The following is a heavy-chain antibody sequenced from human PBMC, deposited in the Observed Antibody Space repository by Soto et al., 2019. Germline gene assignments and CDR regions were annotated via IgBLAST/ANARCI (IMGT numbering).Heavy chain of an antibody. D-gene: IGHD6-13*01. V-gene: IGHV4-61*01. CDR3: ARISSSWYWFDP. CDR1: GGSVSSGSYY. J-gene: IGHJ5*02. Sequence: QVQLQESGPGLVKPSETLSLTCTVSGGSVSSGSYYWSWIRQPPGKGLEWIGYIYYSGSTNYNPSLKSRVTISVDTSKNQFSLKLSSVTAADTAVYYCARISSSWYWFDPWGQGTLVTVSS. CDR2: IYYSGST.